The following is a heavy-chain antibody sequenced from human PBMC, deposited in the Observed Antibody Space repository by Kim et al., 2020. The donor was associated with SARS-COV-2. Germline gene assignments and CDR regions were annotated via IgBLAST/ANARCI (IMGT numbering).Heavy chain of an antibody. CDR3: ARIGDY. Sequence: YPGDSDTSYSPSFHGQVTISADKSISTAYLQWSSLKASDTAMYYCARIGDYWGQGTLVTVSS. J-gene: IGHJ4*02. D-gene: IGHD2-15*01. CDR2: YPGDSDT. V-gene: IGHV5-51*01.